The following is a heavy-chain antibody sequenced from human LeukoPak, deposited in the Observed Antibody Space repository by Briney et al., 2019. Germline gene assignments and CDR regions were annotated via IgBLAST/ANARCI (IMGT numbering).Heavy chain of an antibody. J-gene: IGHJ5*02. V-gene: IGHV3-30*02. Sequence: GGSLRLSCAASGFTFSSYGMHWVGQAPGKGLEWVAFIRYDGSNKYYADSVKGRFTISRDNSKNTLYLQMNSLRAEDTAVYYCAKVPDPYGDYAVFDPWGQGTLVTVSS. D-gene: IGHD4-17*01. CDR3: AKVPDPYGDYAVFDP. CDR2: IRYDGSNK. CDR1: GFTFSSYG.